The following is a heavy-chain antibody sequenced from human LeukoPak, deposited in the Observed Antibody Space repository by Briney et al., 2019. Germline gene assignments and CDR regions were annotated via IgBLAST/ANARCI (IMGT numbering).Heavy chain of an antibody. V-gene: IGHV1-18*01. CDR1: GYTFTNYG. CDR2: ISAYNGST. Sequence: ASVKVSCKASGYTFTNYGVSWVRQAPGQGLEWMGWISAYNGSTNYAQKLQGRVTMTTDTSTSTAYMELRSLRSDDTAVYYCARDLRGYSGYDPRSAFDIWGQGTMVTVSS. CDR3: ARDLRGYSGYDPRSAFDI. D-gene: IGHD5-12*01. J-gene: IGHJ3*02.